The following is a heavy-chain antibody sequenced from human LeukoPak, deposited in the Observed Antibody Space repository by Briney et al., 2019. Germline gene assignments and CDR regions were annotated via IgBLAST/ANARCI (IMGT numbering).Heavy chain of an antibody. CDR2: IYYSGST. D-gene: IGHD4-23*01. Sequence: SETLSLTCTVSGGSISSYYWSWIRQPPGKGLEWIGYIYYSGSTNYNPSLKSRVTISVDTSKNQFSLKLSSVTVADTAVYYCARDQYGGSHFDYWGQGTLVTVSS. CDR3: ARDQYGGSHFDY. J-gene: IGHJ4*02. CDR1: GGSISSYY. V-gene: IGHV4-59*01.